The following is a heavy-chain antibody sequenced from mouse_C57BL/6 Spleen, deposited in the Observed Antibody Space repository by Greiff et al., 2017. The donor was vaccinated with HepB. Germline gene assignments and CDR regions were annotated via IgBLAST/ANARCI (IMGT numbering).Heavy chain of an antibody. D-gene: IGHD1-1*01. CDR3: ASLRGFYAMDY. V-gene: IGHV1-26*01. J-gene: IGHJ4*01. CDR1: GYTFTDYY. Sequence: EVQLQQSGPELVKPGASVKISCKASGYTFTDYYMNWVKQSHGKSLEWIGDINPNNGGTSYNQKFKGKATLTVDKSSSTAYMELRSLTSEDSAVYYCASLRGFYAMDYWGQGTSVTVSS. CDR2: INPNNGGT.